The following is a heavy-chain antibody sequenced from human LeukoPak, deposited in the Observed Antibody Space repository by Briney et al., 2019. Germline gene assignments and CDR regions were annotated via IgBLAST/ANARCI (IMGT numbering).Heavy chain of an antibody. CDR1: GGSISSSNW. CDR2: IYHSGST. Sequence: NPSETLSLTCAVSGGSISSSNWWSWVRQPPGKGLEWIGEIYHSGSTNYNPSLKSRVTISVDKSKNQFSLKLSSVTAADTAVYYCARGIAARSRWFDPWGQGTLVTVSS. CDR3: ARGIAARSRWFDP. V-gene: IGHV4-4*02. J-gene: IGHJ5*02. D-gene: IGHD6-6*01.